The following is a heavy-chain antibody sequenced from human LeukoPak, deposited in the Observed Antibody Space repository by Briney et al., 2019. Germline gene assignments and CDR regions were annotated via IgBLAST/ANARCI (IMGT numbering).Heavy chain of an antibody. CDR1: GYSISSGYY. Sequence: SETLSLTCTVSGYSISSGYYWGWVRQPPGKGLEWIGSMYHSGSTYYNPSLKSRVTISVDTSKNQFSLKLSSVTAADTAVYYCARQAYYYYYYMDVWGKGTTVTISS. J-gene: IGHJ6*03. CDR2: MYHSGST. CDR3: ARQAYYYYYYMDV. V-gene: IGHV4-38-2*02.